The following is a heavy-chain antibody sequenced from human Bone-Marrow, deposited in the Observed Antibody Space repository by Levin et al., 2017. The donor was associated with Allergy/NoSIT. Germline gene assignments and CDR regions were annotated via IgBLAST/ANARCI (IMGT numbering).Heavy chain of an antibody. V-gene: IGHV3-30-3*01. J-gene: IGHJ4*02. CDR3: ARGHCSTTSCSEIDY. D-gene: IGHD2-2*01. Sequence: GESLKISCAASGFAFSNFAMFWVRQAPGKGLEWVALISYNGNKKYYGDSVKGRDTISRDNSKNTVYLQMNSLRPEDTAVYYCARGHCSTTSCSEIDYWGQGILVTVSS. CDR2: ISYNGNKK. CDR1: GFAFSNFA.